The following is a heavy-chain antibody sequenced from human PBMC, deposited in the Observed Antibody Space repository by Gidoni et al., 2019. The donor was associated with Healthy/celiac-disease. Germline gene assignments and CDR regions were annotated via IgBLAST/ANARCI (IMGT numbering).Heavy chain of an antibody. CDR3: AKGQAGLHYYDSSGYYDY. CDR1: GFNFSSYA. Sequence: EVQLLESGGGLVQPGGSLRLACAASGFNFSSYARSWVLQAPGKGLEWVSSIIGSGCSTYYADSVKGRFTISRDNSKNTLYLQMNSLRAEDTALYYCAKGQAGLHYYDSSGYYDYWGQGTLVTVSS. CDR2: IIGSGCST. V-gene: IGHV3-23*01. D-gene: IGHD3-22*01. J-gene: IGHJ4*02.